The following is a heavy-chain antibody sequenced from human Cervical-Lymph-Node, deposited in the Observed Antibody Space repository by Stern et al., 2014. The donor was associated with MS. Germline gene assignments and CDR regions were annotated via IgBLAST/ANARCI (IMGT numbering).Heavy chain of an antibody. CDR2: ISYDGDNK. CDR1: GFTFSLYD. V-gene: IGHV3-30*18. Sequence: VHLVESGGGVVQPGRSLRLSCAASGFTFSLYDMHWVRQAPGKGLEGVAVISYDGDNKFYTDSVKGRFTISRDSSKSTLYLQLNSLRPEDTAIYYCAKDPRIYDSSGYLDAWGQGTLVTVSS. CDR3: AKDPRIYDSSGYLDA. J-gene: IGHJ5*02. D-gene: IGHD3-22*01.